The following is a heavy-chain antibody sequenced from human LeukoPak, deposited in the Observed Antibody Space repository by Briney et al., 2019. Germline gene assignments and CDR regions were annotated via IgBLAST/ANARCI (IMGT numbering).Heavy chain of an antibody. J-gene: IGHJ5*02. CDR1: GGSISSGGYY. CDR2: IYYSGST. Sequence: SETLSLTCTVSGGSISSGGYYWSWIRQHPGKGLEWIGFIYYSGSTYYNPSLKSRVTISVDTSKNQFSLKLSSVTAADTAVYYCARYHSATWSIRRHNWFDPWGQGTLVTVSS. V-gene: IGHV4-31*03. D-gene: IGHD3-3*01. CDR3: ARYHSATWSIRRHNWFDP.